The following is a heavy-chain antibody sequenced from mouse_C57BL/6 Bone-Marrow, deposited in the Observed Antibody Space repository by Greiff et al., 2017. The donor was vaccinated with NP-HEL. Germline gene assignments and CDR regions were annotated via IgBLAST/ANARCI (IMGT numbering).Heavy chain of an antibody. Sequence: EVKVEESGGGLVKPGGSLKLSCAASGFTFSSYTMSWVRQTPEKRLEWVATISGGGGNTYYPDSVKGRFTISRDNAKNTLYLQMSSLRSEDTALYYCASFYDGYLFYYAMDYWGQGTSVTVSS. V-gene: IGHV5-9*01. CDR1: GFTFSSYT. CDR3: ASFYDGYLFYYAMDY. J-gene: IGHJ4*01. CDR2: ISGGGGNT. D-gene: IGHD2-3*01.